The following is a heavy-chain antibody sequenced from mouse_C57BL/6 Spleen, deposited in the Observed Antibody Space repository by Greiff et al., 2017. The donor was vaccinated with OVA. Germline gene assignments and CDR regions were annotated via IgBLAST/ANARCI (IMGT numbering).Heavy chain of an antibody. Sequence: EVKLQESGGDLVKPGGSLKLSCAASGFTFSSYGMSWVRQTPDKRLEWVATISSGGSYTYYPDSVKGRFTISRDNAKNTLYLQMSSLKSEDTAMYYCARPELTGNYFDYWGQGTTLTVSS. CDR1: GFTFSSYG. D-gene: IGHD4-1*01. V-gene: IGHV5-6*01. CDR2: ISSGGSYT. CDR3: ARPELTGNYFDY. J-gene: IGHJ2*01.